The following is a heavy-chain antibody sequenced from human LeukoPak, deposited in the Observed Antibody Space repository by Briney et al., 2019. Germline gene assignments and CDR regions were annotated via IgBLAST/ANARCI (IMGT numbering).Heavy chain of an antibody. CDR1: GFTFNNYW. V-gene: IGHV3-7*01. Sequence: GGSLRLSCAASGFTFNNYWMSWVRQAPGKGLEWVANIHQHGSEKYYVDSVKGRFTISRDNAENSVHLQMNSLRAEDTAVYYCTRDNGYCSGGTCLHYYMDVWGKGTTVTVSS. CDR3: TRDNGYCSGGTCLHYYMDV. D-gene: IGHD2-15*01. J-gene: IGHJ6*03. CDR2: IHQHGSEK.